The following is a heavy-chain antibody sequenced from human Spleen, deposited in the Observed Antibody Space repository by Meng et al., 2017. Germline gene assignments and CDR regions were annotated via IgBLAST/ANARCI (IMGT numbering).Heavy chain of an antibody. Sequence: GESLKISCAASGFTFSSYAMSWVRQAPGKGLEWVAAISGSGGSTYYADSVKGRFTISRDNSKNTVFLQINSLRAEDTAVYYCARSPIDKYDLSALPLDYWGQGTRVTGSS. J-gene: IGHJ4*02. CDR2: ISGSGGST. D-gene: IGHD3-22*01. CDR3: ARSPIDKYDLSALPLDY. V-gene: IGHV3-23*01. CDR1: GFTFSSYA.